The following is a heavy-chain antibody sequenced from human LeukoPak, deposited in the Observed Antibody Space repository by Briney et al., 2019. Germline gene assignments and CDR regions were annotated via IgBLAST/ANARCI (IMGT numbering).Heavy chain of an antibody. J-gene: IGHJ4*02. V-gene: IGHV3-48*02. CDR3: ARARASGRSGFDY. D-gene: IGHD2-15*01. CDR2: ISSSSSTI. Sequence: GGSLSLSCVASGLTVSSYSMNWFRQAPGKGLEWVSYISSSSSTIYYADSVKGRFTISRDNAKNSLDLQMNSLRDEDTAVYYCARARASGRSGFDYWGQGTLVTVSS. CDR1: GLTVSSYS.